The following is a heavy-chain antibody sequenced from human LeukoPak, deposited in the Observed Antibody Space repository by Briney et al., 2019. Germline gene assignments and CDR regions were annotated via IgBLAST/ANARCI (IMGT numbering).Heavy chain of an antibody. J-gene: IGHJ4*02. Sequence: GGSLRLSCAASGFTFSSYTMNWVRQAPGKGLEWVSAIGGSGDTTYYADSVKGRFTISRDNSKGTLYLQMNSLRAEDTAVYYCAKDLDIVVVPAAAFDYWGQGTLVTVSS. D-gene: IGHD2-2*03. CDR2: IGGSGDTT. CDR3: AKDLDIVVVPAAAFDY. CDR1: GFTFSSYT. V-gene: IGHV3-23*01.